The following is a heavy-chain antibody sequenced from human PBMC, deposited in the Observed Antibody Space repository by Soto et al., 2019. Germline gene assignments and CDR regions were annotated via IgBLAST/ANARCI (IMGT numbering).Heavy chain of an antibody. J-gene: IGHJ4*02. Sequence: QVQPVQSGAEVKKPGASVKVSCKASGYTFTSYGISWVRQAPGQGLEWMGWISAYNGNTNYAQKLQGRVTMTTDTXXSTAYMELRSLRSDDTAVYYCARLWGYGDYGEMGYWGQGTLVTVSS. CDR3: ARLWGYGDYGEMGY. CDR2: ISAYNGNT. V-gene: IGHV1-18*01. D-gene: IGHD4-17*01. CDR1: GYTFTSYG.